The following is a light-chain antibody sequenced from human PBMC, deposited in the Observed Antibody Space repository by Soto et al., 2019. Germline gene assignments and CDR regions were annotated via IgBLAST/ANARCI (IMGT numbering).Light chain of an antibody. V-gene: IGKV3-15*01. J-gene: IGKJ4*01. CDR2: GAS. CDR1: QSINNN. Sequence: EIVMTQSPATLSVSPGERATLSCRASQSINNNLAWYQQKRGQGPRLLIYGASSRATGTPARFSGSGSGTGFTLTISSLQSEDFAIYSCQQYHDWPLTFGGGTKVEIK. CDR3: QQYHDWPLT.